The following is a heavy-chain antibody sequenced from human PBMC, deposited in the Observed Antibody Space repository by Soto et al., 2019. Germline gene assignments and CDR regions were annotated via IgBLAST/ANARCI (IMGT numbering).Heavy chain of an antibody. J-gene: IGHJ6*02. V-gene: IGHV4-30-4*01. CDR1: GGSISSGDYY. Sequence: KASETLSLTCTVSGGSISSGDYYWSWIRQPPGKGLEWIGYIYYSGSTYYNPSLKSRVTISVDTSKNQFSLKLSSVTAADTAVYYCASYGSGSYYNYYYGMDVWGQGTTVTVSS. CDR2: IYYSGST. CDR3: ASYGSGSYYNYYYGMDV. D-gene: IGHD3-10*01.